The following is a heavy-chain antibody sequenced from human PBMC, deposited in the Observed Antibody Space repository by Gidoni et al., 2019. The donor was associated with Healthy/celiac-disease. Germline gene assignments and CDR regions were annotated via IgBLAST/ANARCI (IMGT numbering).Heavy chain of an antibody. D-gene: IGHD1-26*01. V-gene: IGHV3-11*06. CDR1: GFTFSDYY. J-gene: IGHJ6*02. CDR2: ISSSSSYT. Sequence: QVQLVESGGGLVKPGGSLRLSCAASGFTFSDYYMSWIRQAPGKGLGWLAYISSSSSYTNYADSVKGRFTISRDNAKNSLYLQMNSLRAEDTAVYYCAREWRGGSYYGGYYYYGMDVWGQGTTVTVSS. CDR3: AREWRGGSYYGGYYYYGMDV.